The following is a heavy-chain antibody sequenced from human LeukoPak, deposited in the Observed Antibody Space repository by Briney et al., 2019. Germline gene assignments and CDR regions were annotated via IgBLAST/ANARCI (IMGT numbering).Heavy chain of an antibody. V-gene: IGHV4-4*02. CDR2: VNLQGST. CDR1: GGSITNTNY. J-gene: IGHJ4*02. CDR3: AREGGPYRPLDY. Sequence: PSGTLSLTCGVSGGSITNTNYWTWVRQPPGKGLEWIGEVNLQGSTNYNPSLMGRVAISVDKSENHISLQLTSVTAADTAVYYCAREGGPYRPLDYSGQGTLVTVSS.